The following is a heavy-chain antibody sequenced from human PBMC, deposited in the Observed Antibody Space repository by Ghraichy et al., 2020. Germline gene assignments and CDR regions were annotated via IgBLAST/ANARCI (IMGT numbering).Heavy chain of an antibody. V-gene: IGHV4-59*08. D-gene: IGHD6-19*01. CDR3: ARRGYSSGWYFDY. CDR1: GGSISSYY. Sequence: SETLSLTCTVSGGSISSYYWSWIRQPPGKGLEWIGYIYYSGSTNYNPSLKSRVTISVDTSKNRFSLKLSSVTAADTAVYYCARRGYSSGWYFDYWGQGTLVTVSS. CDR2: IYYSGST. J-gene: IGHJ4*02.